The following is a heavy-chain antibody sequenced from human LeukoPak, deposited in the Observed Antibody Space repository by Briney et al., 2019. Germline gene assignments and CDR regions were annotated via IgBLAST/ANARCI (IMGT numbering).Heavy chain of an antibody. CDR3: ARGEDIVATIADY. Sequence: ASMKVPCKSSGFTFTDYYIHWVRQAPGQGLEWMGWISAYNGNTNYAQKLQGRVTMTTDTSTSTAYMELRSLRSDDTAVYYCARGEDIVATIADYWGQGNLVTVSS. V-gene: IGHV1-18*04. CDR2: ISAYNGNT. J-gene: IGHJ4*02. CDR1: GFTFTDYY. D-gene: IGHD5-12*01.